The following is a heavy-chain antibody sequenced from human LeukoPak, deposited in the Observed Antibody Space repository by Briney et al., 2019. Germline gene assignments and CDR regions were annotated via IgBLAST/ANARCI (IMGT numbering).Heavy chain of an antibody. CDR3: AKSGSRKDHYFHYMDV. J-gene: IGHJ6*03. V-gene: IGHV3-43D*03. CDR2: IHYDGGST. CDR1: GFTFDEYA. Sequence: GGSLRLPCAASGFTFDEYAMHWVRQPAGRGLEWVSLIHYDGGSTYYADSVRGRFTISRDTRTNSLFFQMNGLTPDDTALYYCAKSGSRKDHYFHYMDVWGKGTTVTVSS.